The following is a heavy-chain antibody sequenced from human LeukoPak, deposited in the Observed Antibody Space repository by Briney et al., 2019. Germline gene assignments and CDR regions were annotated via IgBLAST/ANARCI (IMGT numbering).Heavy chain of an antibody. CDR2: IIPIFGTA. CDR1: GGTFSSYA. CDR3: ARAVYYYDSSGFYEYFQH. D-gene: IGHD3-22*01. J-gene: IGHJ1*01. V-gene: IGHV1-69*05. Sequence: ASVKVSCKASGGTFSSYAISWVRQAPGQGLEWMGGIIPIFGTANYAQKFQGRVTITTDESTSTAYMELSSLRSEDTAVYYCARAVYYYDSSGFYEYFQHWGQGTLVTVSS.